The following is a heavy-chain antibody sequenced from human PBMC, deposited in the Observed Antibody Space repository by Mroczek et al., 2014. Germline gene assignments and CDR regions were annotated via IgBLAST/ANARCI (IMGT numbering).Heavy chain of an antibody. J-gene: IGHJ3*02. V-gene: IGHV3-33*01. CDR1: DSPSVAMA. Sequence: QLLESGGGVVQPGRVPETLPVQRLDSPSVAMACTGSARLQGKGLEWVAVIWYDGSNKYYADSVKGRFTISRDNSKNTLYLQMNSLRAEDTAVYYCARDHRIVGAISAFDIWGQGTMVTVSS. D-gene: IGHD1-26*01. CDR2: IWYDGSNK. CDR3: ARDHRIVGAISAFDI.